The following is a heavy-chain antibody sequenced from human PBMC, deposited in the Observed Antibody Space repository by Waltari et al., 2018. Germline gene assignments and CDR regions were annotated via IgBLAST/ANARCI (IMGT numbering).Heavy chain of an antibody. CDR2: ISSTTTT. CDR3: ARGRNGYIQDVFDI. CDR1: GFTFSTYN. J-gene: IGHJ3*02. V-gene: IGHV3-48*01. Sequence: EVALLESGGGLVQPGGSLRLSCAASGFTFSTYNMNWVRQAPGKGLEWVSYISSTTTTYYADYVKGRFTISRDNAKNSLYLQMNSLRAEDTALYYCARGRNGYIQDVFDIWGQGTMVSVSS. D-gene: IGHD5-12*01.